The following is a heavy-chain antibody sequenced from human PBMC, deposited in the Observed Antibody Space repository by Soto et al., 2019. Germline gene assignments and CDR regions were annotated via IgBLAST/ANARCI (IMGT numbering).Heavy chain of an antibody. CDR3: ASDAFDI. CDR1: GFSFSNYG. CDR2: ISSNGGTT. V-gene: IGHV3-64*01. J-gene: IGHJ3*02. Sequence: PGGSLRLSCAASGFSFSNYGMHWVRQAPGKGLEYVSAISSNGGTTYYANSVKGRFTISRDNSKNTLYLQMGSLRAEDMAVYYCASDAFDIWGQGTMVTVS.